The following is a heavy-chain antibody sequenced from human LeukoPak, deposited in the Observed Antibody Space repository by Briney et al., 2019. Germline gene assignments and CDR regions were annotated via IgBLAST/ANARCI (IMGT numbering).Heavy chain of an antibody. V-gene: IGHV3-11*01. J-gene: IGHJ4*02. D-gene: IGHD1-26*01. CDR3: ARDPDGWEQPIDY. Sequence: PGGSLRLSCAASGFTFSDYYMSWVRQAPGKGLEWVSHISSSGRTIYYADSVKGRFTISRDNAKNTLYLQLNRLTAEDTAIYYCARDPDGWEQPIDYWGQGTLVTVSS. CDR1: GFTFSDYY. CDR2: ISSSGRTI.